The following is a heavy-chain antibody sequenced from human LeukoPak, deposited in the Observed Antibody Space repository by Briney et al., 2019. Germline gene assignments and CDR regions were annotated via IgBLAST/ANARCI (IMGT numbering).Heavy chain of an antibody. CDR1: GFTFSNYE. CDR3: AREWHYCSSTSCYDWFDP. CDR2: ISGNGATF. D-gene: IGHD2-2*01. Sequence: GGSLRLSCAASGFTFSNYEMNWVRQAPGKGLEWVSYISGNGATFYYADSVKGRFTISRDNAKSSLYLQMNSLRAEDTAVYYCAREWHYCSSTSCYDWFDPWGQGTMVTVSS. V-gene: IGHV3-48*03. J-gene: IGHJ5*02.